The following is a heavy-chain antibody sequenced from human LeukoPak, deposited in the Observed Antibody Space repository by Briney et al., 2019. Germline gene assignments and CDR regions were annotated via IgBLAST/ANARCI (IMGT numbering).Heavy chain of an antibody. D-gene: IGHD4-17*01. Sequence: ASVTVSCKASGYTFTGYYMHWVRQAPGQGLEWMGRINPNSGGTNYAQKFQGRVTMTRDTSISTAYMELSRLRSDDTAVYYCARYKFRTVTTSAPLGYWGQGTLVTVSS. CDR3: ARYKFRTVTTSAPLGY. J-gene: IGHJ4*02. V-gene: IGHV1-2*06. CDR2: INPNSGGT. CDR1: GYTFTGYY.